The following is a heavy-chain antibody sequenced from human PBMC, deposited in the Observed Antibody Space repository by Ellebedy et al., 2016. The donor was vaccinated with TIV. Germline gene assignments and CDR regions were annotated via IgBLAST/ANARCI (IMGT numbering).Heavy chain of an antibody. D-gene: IGHD6-19*01. CDR2: VSWNSGAI. V-gene: IGHV3-9*01. CDR1: GFTFSNYA. Sequence: GGSLRLXXAASGFTFSNYAMHWVRQAPGKGLEYVSGVSWNSGAIVYADSVKGRFTISRDNAKNSLYLQMGSLRAEDTAVYYCARGWSSLDYWGQGTLVTVSS. CDR3: ARGWSSLDY. J-gene: IGHJ4*02.